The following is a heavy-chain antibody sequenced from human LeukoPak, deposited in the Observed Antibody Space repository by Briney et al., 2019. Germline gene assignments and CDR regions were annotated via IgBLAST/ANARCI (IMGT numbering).Heavy chain of an antibody. D-gene: IGHD1-26*01. CDR3: VKDLSGTWSFDY. CDR1: GFPFNTHF. V-gene: IGHV3-64D*06. J-gene: IGHJ4*02. CDR2: ISTNGETT. Sequence: GGSPRLSCSASGFPFNTHFMHWVRQTPGKALEYVSTISTNGETTFYADSVTGRFTISRDNSQNTLYLQMSSLRPDDTAVYYCVKDLSGTWSFDYWGQGTLVTVSS.